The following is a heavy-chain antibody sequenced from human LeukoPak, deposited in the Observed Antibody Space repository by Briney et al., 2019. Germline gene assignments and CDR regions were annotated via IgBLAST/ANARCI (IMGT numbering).Heavy chain of an antibody. CDR1: GFTFSSHS. Sequence: PGGSLRLSCAASGFTFSSHSMNWVRQAPGKGLEWVSSISSSSSYIYYADSVNGRFTISRHNAKNSLYLQMNSLRAEDTALYYCANDKRSSSSSPFDYWGQGTLVTVSS. D-gene: IGHD6-13*01. CDR3: ANDKRSSSSSPFDY. V-gene: IGHV3-21*04. J-gene: IGHJ4*02. CDR2: ISSSSSYI.